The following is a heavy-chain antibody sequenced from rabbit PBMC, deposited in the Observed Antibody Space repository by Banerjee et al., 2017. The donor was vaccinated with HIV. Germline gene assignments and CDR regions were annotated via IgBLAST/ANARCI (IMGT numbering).Heavy chain of an antibody. CDR2: IYTGSGNT. J-gene: IGHJ4*01. CDR3: ARVDSSGWGDFNL. D-gene: IGHD4-1*01. CDR1: GSDISSYH. V-gene: IGHV1S7*01. Sequence: QLKETGGGLVQPGGSLTLSCKASGSDISSYHMGWVRQAPGRGLEWIVDIYTGSGNTYYASLVNGRFTISSGNAQNTVDLQMNSLTAADTATYFCARVDSSGWGDFNLWGPGTLVTVS.